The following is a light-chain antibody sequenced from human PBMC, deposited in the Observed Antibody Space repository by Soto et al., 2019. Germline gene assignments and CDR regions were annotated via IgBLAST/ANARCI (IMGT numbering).Light chain of an antibody. CDR3: QQYGGSPYT. CDR1: QSVNNNY. Sequence: EIVLTQSPGTLSLSPAERATLSCRASQSVNNNYLAWFQQKPGQAPRLLIYGASSRATGIPDRFSGSGSGTDFTLTISRLEPEDFAVYYCQQYGGSPYTFGQGTKLEIK. J-gene: IGKJ2*01. V-gene: IGKV3-20*01. CDR2: GAS.